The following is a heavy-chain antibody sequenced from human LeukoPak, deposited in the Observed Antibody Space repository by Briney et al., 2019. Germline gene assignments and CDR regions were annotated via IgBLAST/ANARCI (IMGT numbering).Heavy chain of an antibody. J-gene: IGHJ5*02. Sequence: PGGSLRLSCAASGFTFSSYAMHWVRQAPGKGLEWIGSIYYSGSTNYKSSLKSRVTISVDTSKNQFSLKLSSVTAADTAVYYCARLTGYSSESWFDPWGQGTLVTVSS. V-gene: IGHV4-59*01. CDR3: ARLTGYSSESWFDP. CDR1: GFTFSSYA. CDR2: IYYSGST. D-gene: IGHD3-9*01.